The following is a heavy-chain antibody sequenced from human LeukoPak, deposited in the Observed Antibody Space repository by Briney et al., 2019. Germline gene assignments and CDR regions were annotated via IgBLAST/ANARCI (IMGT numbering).Heavy chain of an antibody. Sequence: SETLSLTCAVYGGSFSGYYWSWIRQPPGKGLEWIGEITHSGSTNYNPSLKSRVTISVDTSKNQFSLKLSSVTAADTAVYYCARVWRYYDSSGYYYSYYYYYGMDVWGRGTTVTVSS. V-gene: IGHV4-34*01. J-gene: IGHJ6*02. CDR3: ARVWRYYDSSGYYYSYYYYYGMDV. D-gene: IGHD3-22*01. CDR1: GGSFSGYY. CDR2: ITHSGST.